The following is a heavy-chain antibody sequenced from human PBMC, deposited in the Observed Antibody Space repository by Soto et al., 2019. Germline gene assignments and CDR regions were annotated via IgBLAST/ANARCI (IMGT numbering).Heavy chain of an antibody. CDR1: GFTFSSYS. D-gene: IGHD5-12*01. CDR3: ARDYYRFNSGYGFSMDV. V-gene: IGHV3-21*01. Sequence: GGSLRLSCAASGFTFSSYSMNWVRQAPGKGLEWVSSISSSSGYVYYADSVKGRFTISRDNAKNSLYLQMNSLRAEDTAVYYCARDYYRFNSGYGFSMDVWSQGTSVTVSS. CDR2: ISSSSGYV. J-gene: IGHJ6*02.